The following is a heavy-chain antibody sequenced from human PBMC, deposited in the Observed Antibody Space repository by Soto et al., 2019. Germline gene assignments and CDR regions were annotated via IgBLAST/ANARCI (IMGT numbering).Heavy chain of an antibody. V-gene: IGHV3-23*01. CDR2: ISGSGGST. J-gene: IGHJ3*02. D-gene: IGHD2-15*01. CDR1: GFTFSSYA. CDR3: AKLVVVVAATPNHDAFDI. Sequence: EVQLLESGGGLVQPGGSLRLSCAASGFTFSSYAMSWVRQAPGKGLEWVSAISGSGGSTYYADSVKGRFTISRDNSTNTLYLQMNSLRAEDTAVYYCAKLVVVVAATPNHDAFDIWGQGTMVTVSS.